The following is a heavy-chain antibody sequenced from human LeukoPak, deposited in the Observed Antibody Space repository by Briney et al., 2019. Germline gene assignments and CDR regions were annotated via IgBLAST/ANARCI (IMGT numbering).Heavy chain of an antibody. V-gene: IGHV4-59*01. CDR3: ARLSIVGAIDP. CDR2: IYDSGST. CDR1: GGSISSYY. J-gene: IGHJ2*01. Sequence: SETLSLTCTVSGGSISSYYWSWIRQPPGKGLDWIGYIYDSGSTNYNPPLKSRVIISVDTSKNQFSLKLSSVTAADTAVYYCARLSIVGAIDPWGRGTLVTVSS. D-gene: IGHD1-26*01.